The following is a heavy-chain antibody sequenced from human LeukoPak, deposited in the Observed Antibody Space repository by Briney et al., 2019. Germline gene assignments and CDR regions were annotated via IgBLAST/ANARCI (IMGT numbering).Heavy chain of an antibody. J-gene: IGHJ4*02. CDR2: FDPEDGET. D-gene: IGHD3-3*01. Sequence: ASVKVSCKVSGYTLTELSMHWVRQAPGKGLEWMGGFDPEDGETIYAQKFQGRVTITRDTSASTAYMELSSLRSEDTAVYYCARGEWFKPLIFSFGSVDYWGQGTLVTVSS. CDR1: GYTLTELS. V-gene: IGHV1-24*01. CDR3: ARGEWFKPLIFSFGSVDY.